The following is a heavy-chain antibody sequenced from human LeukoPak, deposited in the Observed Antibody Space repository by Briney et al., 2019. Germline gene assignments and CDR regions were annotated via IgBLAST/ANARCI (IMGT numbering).Heavy chain of an antibody. CDR1: GFTFSSHW. CDR2: ISSDGSST. V-gene: IGHV3-74*01. J-gene: IGHJ4*02. Sequence: GGSLRLSCAASGFTFSSHWMHWVRQAPGKGLVWVSRISSDGSSTSFADSVKGRFTISRDNAENTLYLHMNSLKTEDTAVYYCTTSFPTGELDYWGQGTLVTVSS. D-gene: IGHD7-27*01. CDR3: TTSFPTGELDY.